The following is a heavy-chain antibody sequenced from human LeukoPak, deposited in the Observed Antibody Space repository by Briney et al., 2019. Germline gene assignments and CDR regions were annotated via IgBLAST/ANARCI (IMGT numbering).Heavy chain of an antibody. D-gene: IGHD3-10*01. CDR2: ITPSNGNT. Sequence: ASVKVSCKTSGYFFPSYGISWVRQAPGQGLEWIGWITPSNGNTNYAQKLQGRVTMTTDTSTSTAYMELRSLRSDDTAVYYCAREPYYYGSGSYYSYYYYYMDVWGKGTTVTISS. J-gene: IGHJ6*03. CDR3: AREPYYYGSGSYYSYYYYYMDV. CDR1: GYFFPSYG. V-gene: IGHV1-18*01.